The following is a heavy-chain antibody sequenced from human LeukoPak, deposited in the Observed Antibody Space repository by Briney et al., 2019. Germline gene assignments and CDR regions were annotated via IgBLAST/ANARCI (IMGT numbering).Heavy chain of an antibody. CDR1: GGSISSSSYY. J-gene: IGHJ2*01. V-gene: IGHV4-39*07. Sequence: PSETLSLTCTVSGGSISSSSYYWGWIRQPPGKGLEWIGSIYYSGSTYYNPSLKSRVTISVDTSKNQFSLKLSSVTAADTAVYYCARDGKSSSPFDLWGRGTLVTVSS. CDR2: IYYSGST. D-gene: IGHD6-13*01. CDR3: ARDGKSSSPFDL.